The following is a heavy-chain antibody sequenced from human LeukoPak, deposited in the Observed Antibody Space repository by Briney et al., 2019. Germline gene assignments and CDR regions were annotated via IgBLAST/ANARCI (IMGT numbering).Heavy chain of an antibody. J-gene: IGHJ4*02. Sequence: SETLSLTCTVSGGSISSSSYYWSWIRQPPGKGLEWIGEINHSGSTNYNPSLKSRVTISVDTSKNQFSQKLSSVTAADTAVYYCARRSAVTYYYDSSGYTFDYWGQGTLVTVSS. CDR1: GGSISSSSYY. CDR3: ARRSAVTYYYDSSGYTFDY. CDR2: INHSGST. D-gene: IGHD3-22*01. V-gene: IGHV4-39*07.